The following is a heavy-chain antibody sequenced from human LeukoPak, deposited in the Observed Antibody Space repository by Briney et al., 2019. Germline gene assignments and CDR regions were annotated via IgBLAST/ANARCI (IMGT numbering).Heavy chain of an antibody. D-gene: IGHD3-16*02. CDR3: ARVNRGMITFGGVIAPGDAFDI. V-gene: IGHV1-2*02. CDR2: INPNSGGT. J-gene: IGHJ3*02. CDR1: GYTFTGYY. Sequence: ASVKVSCKASGYTFTGYYMHWVRQAPGQGLEWMGWINPNSGGTNYAQKFQGRVTMTRDTSISTAYMELCRLRSDDTAVYYCARVNRGMITFGGVIAPGDAFDIWGQGTMVTVSS.